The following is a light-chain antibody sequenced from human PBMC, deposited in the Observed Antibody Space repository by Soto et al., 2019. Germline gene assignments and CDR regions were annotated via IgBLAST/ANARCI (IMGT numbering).Light chain of an antibody. Sequence: EIVMTQSPATLSVPPGERASLSCRASQSVSSNLAWYQQKPGQAPRLLIYGASTRATGIPARFSGTGSGTEFTLTIRSLQSEDFAVYYCQQYKNWPIFTFGPGTKVDIK. CDR3: QQYKNWPIFT. V-gene: IGKV3-15*01. J-gene: IGKJ3*01. CDR1: QSVSSN. CDR2: GAS.